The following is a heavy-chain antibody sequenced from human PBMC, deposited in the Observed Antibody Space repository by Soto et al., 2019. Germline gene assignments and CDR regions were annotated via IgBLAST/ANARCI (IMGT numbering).Heavy chain of an antibody. Sequence: GGSLRLSCAASGLSVSDAWMTWVRQAPGKGLEWVGHIKRRSEGGTTEYAAPVKGGFIISREDSRNTLYLQMDSLKSDDSGVYYCTTDPTLVGPRGAFRGQGTLVTVSS. CDR1: GLSVSDAW. D-gene: IGHD1-26*01. CDR3: TTDPTLVGPRGAF. J-gene: IGHJ4*02. V-gene: IGHV3-15*01. CDR2: IKRRSEGGTT.